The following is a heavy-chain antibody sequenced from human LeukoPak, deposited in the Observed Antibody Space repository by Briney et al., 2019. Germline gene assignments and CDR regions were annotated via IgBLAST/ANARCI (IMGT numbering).Heavy chain of an antibody. Sequence: ASVKVSCKASGYTFTGYYMHWVRQAPGQGLEWMGWINPNSGGTNYAQKFQGRVTMTRDTSISTAYMELSRLRSDDTAVYYCARDGVGIAAAGTDYYYYMDVWGKGTTVTVSS. CDR1: GYTFTGYY. D-gene: IGHD6-13*01. CDR2: INPNSGGT. J-gene: IGHJ6*03. V-gene: IGHV1-2*02. CDR3: ARDGVGIAAAGTDYYYYMDV.